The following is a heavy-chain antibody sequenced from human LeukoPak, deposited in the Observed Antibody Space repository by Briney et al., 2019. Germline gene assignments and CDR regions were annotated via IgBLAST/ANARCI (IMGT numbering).Heavy chain of an antibody. V-gene: IGHV3-30*03. Sequence: GGSLRLSCAASGFTFSSYGMHWVRQAPGKGLDWGAVIAYDGSNKYYADSVKGRFTISRDNSKNTLYLKMNSLRTEDTALYSCARDHPGLYLFDTWGQGTLVTVSS. CDR2: IAYDGSNK. J-gene: IGHJ4*02. CDR3: ARDHPGLYLFDT. D-gene: IGHD2-15*01. CDR1: GFTFSSYG.